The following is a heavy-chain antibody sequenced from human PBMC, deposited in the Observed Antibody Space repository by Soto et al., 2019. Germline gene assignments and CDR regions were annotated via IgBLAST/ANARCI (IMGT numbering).Heavy chain of an antibody. CDR2: ISSDGSDK. CDR1: GFTFNNYG. Sequence: QVQLVESGGGVVQPGTSLRLSCAASGFTFNNYGMHWVRQAPGTGLDWVAAISSDGSDKYYADSVKGRLTISRDNSKNTLYLQMHSLRAEDTAVYYCAKDQGIAASHGIDWGQGTMVTVSS. V-gene: IGHV3-30*18. CDR3: AKDQGIAASHGID. J-gene: IGHJ3*01. D-gene: IGHD6-13*01.